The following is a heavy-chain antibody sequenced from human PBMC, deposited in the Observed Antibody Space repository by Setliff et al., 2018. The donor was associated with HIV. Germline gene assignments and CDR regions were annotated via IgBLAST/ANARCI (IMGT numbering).Heavy chain of an antibody. D-gene: IGHD2-15*01. CDR1: GFTVSSNY. Sequence: QTGGSLRLSCAASGFTVSSNYMSWVRQAPGKGLEWVSVIFIGGSTYYADSVKGRFTISRDNSKNTLYLQMNSLRAEDTAVYYRARVVVAATTWYFDLWGRGTLVTVSS. V-gene: IGHV3-53*01. CDR2: IFIGGST. J-gene: IGHJ2*01. CDR3: ARVVVAATTWYFDL.